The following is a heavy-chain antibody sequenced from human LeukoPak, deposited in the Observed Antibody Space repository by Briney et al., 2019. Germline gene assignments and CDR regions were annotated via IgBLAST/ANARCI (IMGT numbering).Heavy chain of an antibody. CDR3: ARHSIAAAPQGY. CDR2: IYYSGST. Sequence: SETLSLTCTVSGGSVSSYYWSWIRQPPGKGLEWIGYIYYSGSTNYNPSLKSRVTISVDASKNQFSLKLSSVTAADTAVYYCARHSIAAAPQGYWGQGTLVTVSS. J-gene: IGHJ4*02. D-gene: IGHD6-13*01. V-gene: IGHV4-59*08. CDR1: GGSVSSYY.